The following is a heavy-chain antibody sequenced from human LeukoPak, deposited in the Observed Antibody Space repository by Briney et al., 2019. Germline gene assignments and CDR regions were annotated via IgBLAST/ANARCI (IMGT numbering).Heavy chain of an antibody. V-gene: IGHV4-39*07. Sequence: SETLSLTCTVSGGSISSYYWGWIRQPPGKGLEWIGSIYYSGSTYYNPSLKSRVTISVDTSKNQFSLKLSSVTAADTAVYYCARDTRKYSSSWYQDWGQGTLVTVSS. J-gene: IGHJ4*02. CDR3: ARDTRKYSSSWYQD. D-gene: IGHD6-13*01. CDR2: IYYSGST. CDR1: GGSISSYY.